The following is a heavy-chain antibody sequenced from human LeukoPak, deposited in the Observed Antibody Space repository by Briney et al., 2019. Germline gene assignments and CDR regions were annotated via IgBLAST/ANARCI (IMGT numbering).Heavy chain of an antibody. D-gene: IGHD3-16*02. V-gene: IGHV4-4*07. Sequence: PSETLSLTCTVSGGSISSYYWSWIRQPAGKGLEWIGRIYTSGSTNYNPSLKSRVTMSVDTSKNQFSLKLSSVTAADTAVYYCARGLTAVWGSYRQWNAFDIWGQGTMVTVSS. J-gene: IGHJ3*02. CDR2: IYTSGST. CDR3: ARGLTAVWGSYRQWNAFDI. CDR1: GGSISSYY.